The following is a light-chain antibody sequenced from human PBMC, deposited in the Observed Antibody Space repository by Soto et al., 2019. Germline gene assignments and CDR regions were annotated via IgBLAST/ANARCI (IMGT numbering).Light chain of an antibody. V-gene: IGLV1-51*01. J-gene: IGLJ3*02. CDR1: SSNIGGNS. Sequence: QSVLTQPPSVSAAPGQRVTISCSGSSSNIGGNSVSWYQQLPGTAPKLLIYDDDKRPSGIPDRFSGSKSGTSATLGITGFQAEDEADYYCCSYAGSYTWVFGGGTQLTVL. CDR2: DDD. CDR3: CSYAGSYTWV.